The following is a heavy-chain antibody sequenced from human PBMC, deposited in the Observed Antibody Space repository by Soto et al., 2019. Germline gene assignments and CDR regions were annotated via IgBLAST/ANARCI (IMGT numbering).Heavy chain of an antibody. J-gene: IGHJ6*02. CDR3: ARDIVAAEVYYGMDV. V-gene: IGHV3-33*01. CDR2: IWYDGSNK. Sequence: QVQLVESGGGVVQPGRSLRISCAASGFTFSSYGMHWVRQAPGKGLEWVAVIWYDGSNKYYADSVKGRFTISRDNSKNTLYLQMNSLRAEDTAVYYCARDIVAAEVYYGMDVWGQGTTVTVSS. CDR1: GFTFSSYG. D-gene: IGHD6-13*01.